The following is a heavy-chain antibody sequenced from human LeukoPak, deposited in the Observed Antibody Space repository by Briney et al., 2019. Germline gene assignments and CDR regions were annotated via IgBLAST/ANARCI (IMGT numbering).Heavy chain of an antibody. D-gene: IGHD3-10*01. CDR2: INHSGST. CDR1: GGSFSGYY. J-gene: IGHJ5*02. Sequence: SETLSLTCAVYGGSFSGYYWSWIRQPPGKGLEWIGEINHSGSTNYNPSLKSRVTISVDTSKNQFSLKLSSVTAADTAVDYCARDKYYGSGNYGKYNWFDPWGQGALVTVSS. CDR3: ARDKYYGSGNYGKYNWFDP. V-gene: IGHV4-34*01.